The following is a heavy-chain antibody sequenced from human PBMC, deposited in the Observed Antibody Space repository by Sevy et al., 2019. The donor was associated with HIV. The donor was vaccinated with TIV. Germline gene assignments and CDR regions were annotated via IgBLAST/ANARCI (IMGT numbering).Heavy chain of an antibody. V-gene: IGHV4-39*01. J-gene: IGHJ4*02. CDR2: IFFYGNT. D-gene: IGHD3-10*01. Sequence: SETLSLTCTVSGGSISRRSYDWGSIRQPPAKGLEWIGCIFFYGNTLYNPSLNSRVTISVDMSKNQFVLKVNTLTAADTATYYCVRPGGLVDRAFDSWGQGTLVTVSS. CDR1: GGSISRRSYD. CDR3: VRPGGLVDRAFDS.